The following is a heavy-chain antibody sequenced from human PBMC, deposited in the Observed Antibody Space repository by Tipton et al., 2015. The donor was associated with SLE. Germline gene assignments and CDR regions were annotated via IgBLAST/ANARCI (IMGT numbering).Heavy chain of an antibody. CDR1: GGSISSGGYS. CDR2: IYHSGST. J-gene: IGHJ4*02. CDR3: ARGQGPLPY. D-gene: IGHD1-26*01. Sequence: TLSLTCAVSGGSISSGGYSWSWIRQPPGKGLEWIGYIYHSGSTYYNPSLKSRVTISVDTSKNQFSLKLSSVTAADTAVYYCARGQGPLPYWGQGTLVTVSS. V-gene: IGHV4-30-2*01.